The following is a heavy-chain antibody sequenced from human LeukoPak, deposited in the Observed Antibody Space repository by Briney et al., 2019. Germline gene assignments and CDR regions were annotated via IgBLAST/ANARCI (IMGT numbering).Heavy chain of an antibody. Sequence: GESLQISCKGSGYPFTSYWIGWVRQMPGKGLEWMGIIHPGDSDTRYSPSFEGQVTISADKSFSTAYLQWSSLKASDTAMYYCARHLNDYGDQGSGDYWGQGTLVTVSS. V-gene: IGHV5-51*01. CDR2: IHPGDSDT. CDR1: GYPFTSYW. J-gene: IGHJ4*02. D-gene: IGHD4-17*01. CDR3: ARHLNDYGDQGSGDY.